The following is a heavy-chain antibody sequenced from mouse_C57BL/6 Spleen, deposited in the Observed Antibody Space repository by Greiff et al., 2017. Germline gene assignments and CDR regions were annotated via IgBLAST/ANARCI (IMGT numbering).Heavy chain of an antibody. CDR2: INPNNGGT. CDR3: ARGDYYYYGSRRYFDY. CDR1: GYTFTDYY. V-gene: IGHV1-26*01. Sequence: EVQLQQSGPELVKPGASVKISCKASGYTFTDYYMNWVKQSHGKSLEWIGDINPNNGGTSYNQKFKGKATLTVDKSSSTAYMELRSLTSEDSAVYYCARGDYYYYGSRRYFDYWGQGTTLTVSS. J-gene: IGHJ2*01. D-gene: IGHD1-1*01.